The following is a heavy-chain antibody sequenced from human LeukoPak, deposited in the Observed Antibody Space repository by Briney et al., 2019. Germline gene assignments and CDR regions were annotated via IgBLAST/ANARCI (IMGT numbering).Heavy chain of an antibody. J-gene: IGHJ4*02. CDR3: ARDQGDYRNFDY. V-gene: IGHV3-21*01. D-gene: IGHD4-11*01. CDR2: ISSSSYI. Sequence: GGSLRLSCAASGFTFSSYSMNWVRQAPGKGLEWVSSISSSSYIYYADSVKGRFTISRDNAKNSLYLQMNSLRAEDTAVYCCARDQGDYRNFDYWGQRTVVTVSS. CDR1: GFTFSSYS.